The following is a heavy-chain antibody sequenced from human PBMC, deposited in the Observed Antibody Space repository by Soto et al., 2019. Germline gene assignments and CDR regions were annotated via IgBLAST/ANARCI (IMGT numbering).Heavy chain of an antibody. V-gene: IGHV3-23*01. D-gene: IGHD3-16*02. CDR3: AKAELDRFQH. J-gene: IGHJ1*01. Sequence: GESLKISCAASGFTFSSYAMSWVRQAPGKGLEWVSAISGSGGSTYYADSVKGRFTISRDNSKNTLYLQMNSLRAEDTAIYYCAKAELDRFQHWGQGTLVTVSS. CDR1: GFTFSSYA. CDR2: ISGSGGST.